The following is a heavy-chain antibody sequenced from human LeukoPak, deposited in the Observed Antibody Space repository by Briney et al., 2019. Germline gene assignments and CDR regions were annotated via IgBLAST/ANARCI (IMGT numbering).Heavy chain of an antibody. Sequence: PSETLSLTCAVYGGSFSGYYWSWIRQPPGKGLEWIGEINHSGSTNYNPSLKSRVTISVDTSKNQFSLKLSSVTAADTAVYYCARQVYDYGVYVSYYYYYMDAWGKGTTVTVSS. J-gene: IGHJ6*03. D-gene: IGHD4-17*01. CDR2: INHSGST. V-gene: IGHV4-34*01. CDR3: ARQVYDYGVYVSYYYYYMDA. CDR1: GGSFSGYY.